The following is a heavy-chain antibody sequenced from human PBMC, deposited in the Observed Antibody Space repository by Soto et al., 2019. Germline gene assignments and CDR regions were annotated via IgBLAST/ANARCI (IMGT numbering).Heavy chain of an antibody. CDR1: GGTFSSYA. Sequence: SVKVSCKASGGTFSSYAISWVRQAPGQGLEWMGGIIPIFGTANYAQKFQGRVTITADESTSTAYMELSSLRSEDTAVYYCARVLTVRIAARFDPWGQGTLVTVS. D-gene: IGHD6-13*01. V-gene: IGHV1-69*13. J-gene: IGHJ5*02. CDR3: ARVLTVRIAARFDP. CDR2: IIPIFGTA.